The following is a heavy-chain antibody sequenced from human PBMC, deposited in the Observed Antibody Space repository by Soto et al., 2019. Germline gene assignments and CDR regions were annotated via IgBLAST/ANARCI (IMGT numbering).Heavy chain of an antibody. CDR1: GGSFSGNY. V-gene: IGHV4-34*01. CDR3: ARAGYCSGGSCYSQNYFDY. J-gene: IGHJ4*02. D-gene: IGHD2-15*01. Sequence: SETLSLTCAVYGGSFSGNYWSWIRQPPGKGLEWIGEINHSGSTNYNPSLKSRVTISVDTSKNQFSLKLSSVTAADTAVYYCARAGYCSGGSCYSQNYFDYWGQGTLVTVSS. CDR2: INHSGST.